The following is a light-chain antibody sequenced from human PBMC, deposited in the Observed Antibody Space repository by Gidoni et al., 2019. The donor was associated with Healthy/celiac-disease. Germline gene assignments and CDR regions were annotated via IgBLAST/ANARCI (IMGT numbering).Light chain of an antibody. CDR2: DVS. CDR1: SSDVGGYNY. CDR3: SSYTSSSRPVV. J-gene: IGLJ2*01. Sequence: QSALTQPASVSGSPGQSITISCTGTSSDVGGYNYVSWYQQHPGKAPKLMIYDVSNRPSGVSNRFSGSKSGNTASLTISGLHAEDEADYYCSSYTSSSRPVVFGGGTKLTVL. V-gene: IGLV2-14*01.